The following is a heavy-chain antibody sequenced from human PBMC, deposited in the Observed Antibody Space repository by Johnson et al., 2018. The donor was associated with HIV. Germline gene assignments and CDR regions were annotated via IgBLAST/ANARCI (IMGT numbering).Heavy chain of an antibody. D-gene: IGHD5-24*01. Sequence: VQLVESGGGLVQPGGSLRLSCAASGFTVSGNYMTWVRQAPGKGLEWVSVIFSGGSTYYAGSVHGRLTLSRDHSKNTLYLQMNSLRAEDTAVYYCARACRDGYTCDAFEIWGQGTMVTVSS. V-gene: IGHV3-66*01. CDR3: ARACRDGYTCDAFEI. CDR2: IFSGGST. CDR1: GFTVSGNY. J-gene: IGHJ3*02.